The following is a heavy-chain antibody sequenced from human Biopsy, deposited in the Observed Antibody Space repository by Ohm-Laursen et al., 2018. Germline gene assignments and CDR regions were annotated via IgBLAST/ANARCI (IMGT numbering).Heavy chain of an antibody. D-gene: IGHD5-24*01. CDR3: ARDSGGMATILDAFDL. J-gene: IGHJ3*01. Sequence: SQTLSLTCTVSGVSINGGRYYWNWIRHHPGKGLEWIGNIFYSANTYYNPSLKSRVTISVDTSKNQFSLKLSSVTAADTAVYYCARDSGGMATILDAFDLWGQGTMVTVSP. CDR1: GVSINGGRYY. V-gene: IGHV4-31*03. CDR2: IFYSANT.